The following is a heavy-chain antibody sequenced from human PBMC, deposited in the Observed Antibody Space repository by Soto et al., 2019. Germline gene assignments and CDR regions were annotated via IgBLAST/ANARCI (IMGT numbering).Heavy chain of an antibody. CDR3: ARAERWLHSTPAFDI. J-gene: IGHJ3*02. V-gene: IGHV4-31*03. D-gene: IGHD5-12*01. CDR2: IYYSGST. Sequence: SLTCTVSGGSISSGGYYWSWIRQHPGKGLEWIGYIYYSGSTYYNPSLKSRVTISVDTSKNQFSLKLSSVTAADTAVYYCARAERWLHSTPAFDIWGQGTMVTVSS. CDR1: GGSISSGGYY.